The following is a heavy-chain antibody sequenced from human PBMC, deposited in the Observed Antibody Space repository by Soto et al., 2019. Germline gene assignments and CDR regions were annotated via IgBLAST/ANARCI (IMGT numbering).Heavy chain of an antibody. CDR3: ARGAEPMVRGYFQH. D-gene: IGHD3-10*01. CDR1: GGSISSYY. J-gene: IGHJ1*01. V-gene: IGHV4-59*12. Sequence: PSETLSLTCTVSGGSISSYYWSWIRQPPGKGLEWIGYIYYSGSTNYNPSLKSRVTISVDTSKNQFSLKLSSVTAADTAVYYCARGAEPMVRGYFQHWGQGTLVTVSS. CDR2: IYYSGST.